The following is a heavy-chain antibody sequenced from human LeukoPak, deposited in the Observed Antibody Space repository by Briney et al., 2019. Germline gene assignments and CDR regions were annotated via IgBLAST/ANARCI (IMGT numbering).Heavy chain of an antibody. Sequence: SETLSLTCTVSGVSISSSNSYWGWSRQPPGKGLEWIGSIYYTGNTYYNASLKSRVTISIDTSKNQISLRRTSVTATDTAMYYCARQTGSGLFTLPGGQGTLVTVSS. CDR3: ARQTGSGLFTLP. D-gene: IGHD3/OR15-3a*01. CDR2: IYYTGNT. J-gene: IGHJ4*02. V-gene: IGHV4-39*01. CDR1: GVSISSSNSY.